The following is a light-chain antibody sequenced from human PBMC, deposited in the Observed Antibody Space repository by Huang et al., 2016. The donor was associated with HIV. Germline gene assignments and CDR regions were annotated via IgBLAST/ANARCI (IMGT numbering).Light chain of an antibody. Sequence: EIVLTQSPDTLSLSPGERATLSCRASQSVSNYLAWYQQKPGQAPRLLIYGASSRATGIPDRFSGSGSGTDFTLTISRLEPEDFAFYYCQQYGGSPLTFGGGIKVETK. CDR2: GAS. CDR1: QSVSNY. CDR3: QQYGGSPLT. J-gene: IGKJ4*01. V-gene: IGKV3-20*01.